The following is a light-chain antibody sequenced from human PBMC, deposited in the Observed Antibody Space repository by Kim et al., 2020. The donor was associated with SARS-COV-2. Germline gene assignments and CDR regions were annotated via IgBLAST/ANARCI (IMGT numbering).Light chain of an antibody. Sequence: GQRVTMSCSGSSSNIESNYVYWYQQVPGTAPKVLIYRSNQRPSGVPDRFSGSKSGTSASLAISGIRSEDEADYYCAAWDDSLSGRVFGGGTQLTVL. V-gene: IGLV1-47*01. J-gene: IGLJ3*02. CDR3: AAWDDSLSGRV. CDR2: RSN. CDR1: SSNIESNY.